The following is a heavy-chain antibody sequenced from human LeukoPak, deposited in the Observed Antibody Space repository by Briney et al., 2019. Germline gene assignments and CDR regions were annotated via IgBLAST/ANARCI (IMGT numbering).Heavy chain of an antibody. CDR3: ARDRVTGETVD. J-gene: IGHJ4*02. CDR1: GFPFDSYG. CDR2: VSGSGGST. D-gene: IGHD7-27*01. Sequence: GGSLRLSCAASGFPFDSYGMDWVRQASGKGLEWVSGVSGSGGSTYYADSVKGRFTISRDNSKNTLYLQMNSLRVEDTAVYYCARDRVTGETVDCGQGTLVTVSS. V-gene: IGHV3-23*01.